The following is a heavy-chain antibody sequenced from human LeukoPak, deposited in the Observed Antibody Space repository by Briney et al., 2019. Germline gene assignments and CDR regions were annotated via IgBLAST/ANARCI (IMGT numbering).Heavy chain of an antibody. CDR3: AKDLQNWNDQSED. CDR1: GFTFSSYA. V-gene: IGHV3-23*01. Sequence: GGSLRLSCAASGFTFSSYAMSWARQAPGKGPQWVSAISGSGGITYYADSVKGRFTISRDNSKNTLYLQMNSLRAEDTAVYYCAKDLQNWNDQSEDWGQGTLVTVSS. D-gene: IGHD1-1*01. J-gene: IGHJ4*02. CDR2: ISGSGGIT.